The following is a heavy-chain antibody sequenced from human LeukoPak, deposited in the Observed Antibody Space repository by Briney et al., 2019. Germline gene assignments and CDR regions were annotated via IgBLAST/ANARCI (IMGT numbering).Heavy chain of an antibody. J-gene: IGHJ4*02. V-gene: IGHV4-34*01. CDR2: INHSGST. D-gene: IGHD2-21*01. Sequence: SETLPLTCAVYGGSFSGCYWSWIRQPPGKGLEWIGEINHSGSTNYNPSLKSRVTISVDTSKNQFSLKLSSVTAADTAVYYCARSHKGPQVDYWGQGTLVTVSS. CDR1: GGSFSGCY. CDR3: ARSHKGPQVDY.